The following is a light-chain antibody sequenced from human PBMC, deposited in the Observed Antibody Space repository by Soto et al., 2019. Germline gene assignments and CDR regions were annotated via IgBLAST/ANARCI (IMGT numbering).Light chain of an antibody. V-gene: IGLV2-11*01. CDR1: SSDIGAYNY. Sequence: HSPLTQPRSVSGSPGQAVTIPCSGRSSDIGAYNYVSWYQPHPGKAPKLMIYDVTKRPSGVPDRISGSKSGNTASLTISGLQAVVEADYYCCSYAGSYIFVFGGGTQLTVL. CDR3: CSYAGSYIFV. J-gene: IGLJ2*01. CDR2: DVT.